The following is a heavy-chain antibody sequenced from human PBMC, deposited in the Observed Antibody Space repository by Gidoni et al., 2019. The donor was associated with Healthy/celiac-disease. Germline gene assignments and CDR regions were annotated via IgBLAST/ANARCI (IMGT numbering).Heavy chain of an antibody. CDR2: VNAGNGNT. Sequence: QVQLVLSGAEGKKPGASVQVSRKTSGYTFTSYAMHWVRQAPGQRLEWIGWVNAGNGNTKYSQKCQGRVTITRDTSASTAYMELSSLRSEDTAVYYCARGRRYCGGDCSLFDYWGQGTLVTVSS. J-gene: IGHJ4*02. CDR1: GYTFTSYA. V-gene: IGHV1-3*01. CDR3: ARGRRYCGGDCSLFDY. D-gene: IGHD2-21*02.